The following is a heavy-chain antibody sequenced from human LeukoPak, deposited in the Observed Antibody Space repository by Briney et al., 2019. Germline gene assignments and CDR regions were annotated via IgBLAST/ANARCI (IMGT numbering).Heavy chain of an antibody. D-gene: IGHD5-18*01. Sequence: SETLSLTCAVYGGSFSGYYWSWIRQPPGKGLEWIGEINHSGSTNYNPSLKSRVTISVDTSKNHFSLKLSSVTAADTAVYYCARGIGGYSYGPADCFDPWGQGTRSPSPQ. CDR3: ARGIGGYSYGPADCFDP. CDR1: GGSFSGYY. J-gene: IGHJ5*02. CDR2: INHSGST. V-gene: IGHV4-34*01.